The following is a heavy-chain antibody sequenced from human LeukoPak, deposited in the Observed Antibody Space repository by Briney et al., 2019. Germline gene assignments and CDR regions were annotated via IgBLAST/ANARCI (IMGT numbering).Heavy chain of an antibody. J-gene: IGHJ4*02. D-gene: IGHD5-18*01. CDR3: ARDVDTAMVDY. Sequence: ASVKVSCKASGYTFTGYYMHWVRQAPGQGLEWMGWISAYNGNTNYAQKLQGRVTMTTDTSTSTAYMELRSLRSDDTAAYYCARDVDTAMVDYWGQGTLVTVSS. CDR1: GYTFTGYY. CDR2: ISAYNGNT. V-gene: IGHV1-18*04.